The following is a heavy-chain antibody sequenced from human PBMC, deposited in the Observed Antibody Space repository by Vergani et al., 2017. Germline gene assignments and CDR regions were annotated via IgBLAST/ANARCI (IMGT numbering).Heavy chain of an antibody. J-gene: IGHJ4*02. Sequence: LEESGGGSVKPGGSLRLSCAASGFKFSDHYMSWIRQAPGKGLEWVAFIRYDGSNKYYADSVKGRFTISRDNSKNTLYLQMNSLRAEDTAVYYCAKDVGSGWYGGGYWGQGTLVTVSS. D-gene: IGHD6-19*01. CDR3: AKDVGSGWYGGGY. CDR1: GFKFSDHY. CDR2: IRYDGSNK. V-gene: IGHV3-30*02.